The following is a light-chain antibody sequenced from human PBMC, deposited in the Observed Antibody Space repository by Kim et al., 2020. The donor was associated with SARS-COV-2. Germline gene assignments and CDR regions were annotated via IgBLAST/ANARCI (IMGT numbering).Light chain of an antibody. J-gene: IGLJ2*01. CDR1: SGHNSSA. CDR3: QTWGTDVVV. Sequence: SPNLTCTLSSGHNSSAVAWHQQQPEKGPRYLMKLNSDGRHIRGAGIPDRFSGSSSGAERYLTISSLQSEDEADYYCQTWGTDVVVFGGGTRLTVL. V-gene: IGLV4-69*01. CDR2: LNSDGRH.